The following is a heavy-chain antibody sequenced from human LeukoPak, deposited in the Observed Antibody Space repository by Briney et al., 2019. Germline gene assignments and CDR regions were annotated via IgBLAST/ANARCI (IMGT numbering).Heavy chain of an antibody. Sequence: PGGSLRLSCAASGFTFSGYEMNWVRQAPGKGLEWVSGINWNGGSIGYADSVKGRFTISRDNAKNSLYLQINSLRAEDTALYYCARADKDGYGFFGFDYWGQGTLVTVSS. CDR1: GFTFSGYE. CDR2: INWNGGSI. J-gene: IGHJ4*02. CDR3: ARADKDGYGFFGFDY. D-gene: IGHD5-18*01. V-gene: IGHV3-20*04.